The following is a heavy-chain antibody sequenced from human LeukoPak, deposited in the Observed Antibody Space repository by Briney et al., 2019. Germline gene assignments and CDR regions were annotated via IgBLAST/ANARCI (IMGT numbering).Heavy chain of an antibody. CDR3: TREAGIVGTNYYYGMDV. CDR1: GFTFGDYA. CDR2: IRSKAYGGTT. V-gene: IGHV3-49*04. J-gene: IGHJ6*02. Sequence: GASLRLSCTAAGFTFGDYAMSWVRQAPGKGLEWVGFIRSKAYGGTTEYAASVKGRFTISRDDSKSIAYLQMNSLKTEDTAVYYCTREAGIVGTNYYYGMDVWGQGTTVTVSS. D-gene: IGHD1-26*01.